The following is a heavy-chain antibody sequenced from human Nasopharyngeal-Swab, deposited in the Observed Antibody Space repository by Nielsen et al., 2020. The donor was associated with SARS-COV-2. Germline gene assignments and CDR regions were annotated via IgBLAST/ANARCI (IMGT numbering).Heavy chain of an antibody. CDR2: ISSSSTI. J-gene: IGHJ4*02. CDR3: ARADRITMIVVAIDY. D-gene: IGHD3-22*01. V-gene: IGHV3-48*01. CDR1: GFTFSSYS. Sequence: GESLKISCAASGFTFSSYSMNWVRQAPGKGLEWVSYISSSSTIYYADSVKGRFTISRDNAKNSLYLQMNSLRAEDTAVYYCARADRITMIVVAIDYWGQGTLVTVSS.